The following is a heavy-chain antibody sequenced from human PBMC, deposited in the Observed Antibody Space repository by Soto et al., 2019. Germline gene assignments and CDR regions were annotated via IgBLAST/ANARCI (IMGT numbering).Heavy chain of an antibody. CDR3: AKPRDLGKCGDNCPGHSGRDP. J-gene: IGHJ5*02. V-gene: IGHV3-9*01. CDR2: ISWNSGHI. D-gene: IGHD2-21*02. CDR1: GFTFSSYA. Sequence: GGSLRLSCAASGFTFSSYAMSWVRQAPGKWLEWVSGISWNSGHIDYAAPVGGRFTISRDNAKNSVYLQMNSLTSEDTALYYRAKPRDLGKCGDNCPGHSGRDPWGLGXLVTVYS.